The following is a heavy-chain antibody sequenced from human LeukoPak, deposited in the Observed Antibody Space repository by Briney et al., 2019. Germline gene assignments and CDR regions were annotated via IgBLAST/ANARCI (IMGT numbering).Heavy chain of an antibody. V-gene: IGHV3-15*01. CDR3: ATQYLRGALSAFDV. Sequence: GGSLRLSCAASGFTFSIYSMSWVRQAPGKGLEWVGRFKSKTDGGITDYAAPVKGRFTISRDDSKNTLYLQMSSLKMEDTAVYYCATQYLRGALSAFDVWGQGTMVTVSS. CDR2: FKSKTDGGIT. CDR1: GFTFSIYS. J-gene: IGHJ3*01. D-gene: IGHD3-10*01.